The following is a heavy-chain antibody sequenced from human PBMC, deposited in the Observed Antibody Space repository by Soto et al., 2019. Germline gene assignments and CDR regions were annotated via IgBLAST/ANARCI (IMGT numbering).Heavy chain of an antibody. D-gene: IGHD1-7*01. CDR1: VFTFSTYA. J-gene: IGHJ4*02. CDR2: ISANGQGI. Sequence: PGWSLRLSCASSVFTFSTYALSWVRQAPGKGLEWVSAISANGQGIYYADSVRGRFTISRDNSKNTIFLHMDSLRAEDTAVYYCAKDRNYPRDQFHYWGQGTLVTVSS. V-gene: IGHV3-23*01. CDR3: AKDRNYPRDQFHY.